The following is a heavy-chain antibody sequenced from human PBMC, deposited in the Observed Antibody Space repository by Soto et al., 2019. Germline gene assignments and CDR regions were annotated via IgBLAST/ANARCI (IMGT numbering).Heavy chain of an antibody. CDR2: IIPILGIA. CDR1: GGTFSSYT. V-gene: IGHV1-69*02. CDR3: ASEFSSYYYDTYDY. D-gene: IGHD3-22*01. Sequence: SVKVSCKASGGTFSSYTISWVRQAPGQGLEWMGRIIPILGIANYAQKFQGRVTITADKSTSTAYMELSSLRAEDTAVYYCASEFSSYYYDTYDYWGQGTLVTVSS. J-gene: IGHJ4*02.